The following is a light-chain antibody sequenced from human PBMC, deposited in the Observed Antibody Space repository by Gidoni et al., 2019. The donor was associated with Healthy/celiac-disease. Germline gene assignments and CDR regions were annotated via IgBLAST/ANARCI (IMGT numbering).Light chain of an antibody. J-gene: IGKJ4*01. CDR2: DAS. Sequence: EIVLTHSHATLSLSPGERATLSCRASQSVSSYLAWYQQKPGQAPRLLIYDASNRATGIPARFSGSGSGTDFTLTISSLEPEDFAVYYCQQRSNWPPLTFGGGTKVEIK. CDR3: QQRSNWPPLT. V-gene: IGKV3-11*01. CDR1: QSVSSY.